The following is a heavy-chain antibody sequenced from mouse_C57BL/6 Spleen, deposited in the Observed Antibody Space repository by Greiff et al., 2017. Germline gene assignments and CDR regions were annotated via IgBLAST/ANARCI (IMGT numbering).Heavy chain of an antibody. V-gene: IGHV1-82*01. CDR2: IYPGDGDT. Sequence: QVQLQQSGPELVKPGASVKISCKASGYAFSSSWMNWVKQRPGKGLEWIGRIYPGDGDTNYNGKFKGKATLTADKSSSTAYMQLSSLTSEDSAVYFCASPITTASYWGQGTTLTVSS. CDR3: ASPITTASY. J-gene: IGHJ2*01. CDR1: GYAFSSSW. D-gene: IGHD1-2*01.